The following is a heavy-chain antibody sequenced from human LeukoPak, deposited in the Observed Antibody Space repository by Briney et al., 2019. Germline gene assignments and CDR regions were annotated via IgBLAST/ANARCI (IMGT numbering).Heavy chain of an antibody. Sequence: GGSLRLSCSASGFTFSSYAMHWVRQAPGKGLEWVSYISSSGSSIYYADSVKGRFTIARDNAKSSVYLQMNSLRAEDTAIYYCASIASRKQLVDYWGQGTLVTVSS. V-gene: IGHV3-48*03. CDR1: GFTFSSYA. CDR2: ISSSGSSI. D-gene: IGHD6-13*01. J-gene: IGHJ4*02. CDR3: ASIASRKQLVDY.